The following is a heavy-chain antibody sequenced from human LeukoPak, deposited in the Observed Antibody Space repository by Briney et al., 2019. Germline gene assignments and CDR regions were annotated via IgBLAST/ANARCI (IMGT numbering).Heavy chain of an antibody. CDR3: ARESSSTSCPY. Sequence: GASVKVSCKASGYTFTSNYMHWVRQAPGRGLEWMGIINPSAGSTSYAQKFHGRVTMTRDTSTSTVYMELSSLRSEDTAVYFCARESSSTSCPYWGQGTLVTVSS. CDR2: INPSAGST. V-gene: IGHV1-46*01. J-gene: IGHJ4*02. CDR1: GYTFTSNY. D-gene: IGHD2-2*01.